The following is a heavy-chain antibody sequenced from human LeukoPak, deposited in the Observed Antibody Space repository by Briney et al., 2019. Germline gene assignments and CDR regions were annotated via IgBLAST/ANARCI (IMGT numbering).Heavy chain of an antibody. Sequence: ASVKVSCKASGYTFTGYYMHWVRQAPGQGLEWMGWINPNSGGTNYAQKFQGRVTMTRDMSTSTVYMELSSLRSEDTAVYYCARGGIVPATAKAGVDYWGQGTLVTVSS. CDR3: ARGGIVPATAKAGVDY. CDR1: GYTFTGYY. D-gene: IGHD2-2*01. J-gene: IGHJ4*02. V-gene: IGHV1-2*02. CDR2: INPNSGGT.